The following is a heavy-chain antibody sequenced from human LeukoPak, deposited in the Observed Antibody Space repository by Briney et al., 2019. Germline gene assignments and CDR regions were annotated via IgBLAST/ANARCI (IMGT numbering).Heavy chain of an antibody. J-gene: IGHJ4*02. Sequence: PGRSLRLSCAASGFTFSNYGLHWVRQAPGKGLEWVAGIWFDGSHKYYADSVKGRFTISRDNSKNTLYLQMDSLRTEDTAVYFCAKLYNYGYINWGQGTLVTVSS. CDR3: AKLYNYGYIN. V-gene: IGHV3-33*06. CDR1: GFTFSNYG. CDR2: IWFDGSHK. D-gene: IGHD5-18*01.